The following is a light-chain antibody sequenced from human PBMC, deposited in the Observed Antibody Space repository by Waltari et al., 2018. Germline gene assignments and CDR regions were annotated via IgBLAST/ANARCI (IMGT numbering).Light chain of an antibody. Sequence: ETVMTQSPATLSVSPGERVTLSCRASQDVTNRLAWFQQKPGQAPRLLMFDATTRATDFPGRFSGSGSGTEFTLTISSLQSEDFAVYDCQQYNNWPRTFGQGTKLEI. V-gene: IGKV3-15*01. CDR1: QDVTNR. CDR3: QQYNNWPRT. J-gene: IGKJ2*01. CDR2: DAT.